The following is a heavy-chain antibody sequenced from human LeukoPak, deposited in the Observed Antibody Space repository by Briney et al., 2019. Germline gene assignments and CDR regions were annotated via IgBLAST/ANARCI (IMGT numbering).Heavy chain of an antibody. Sequence: GGSLRLSCAASGFTFSSYSMNWVRQAPGKGLEWVANIKQDGSEKFSVDSVKGRFTISRDNARNSLYLQMNSLRAEDTAVYYCARGPCSGGSCFSNYYYYGMDVWGQGTTVTVSS. D-gene: IGHD2-15*01. CDR2: IKQDGSEK. CDR1: GFTFSSYS. CDR3: ARGPCSGGSCFSNYYYYGMDV. V-gene: IGHV3-7*01. J-gene: IGHJ6*02.